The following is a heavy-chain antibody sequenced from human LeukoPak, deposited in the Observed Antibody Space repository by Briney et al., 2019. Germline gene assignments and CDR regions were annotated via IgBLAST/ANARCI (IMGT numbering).Heavy chain of an antibody. CDR1: GFTFSSYT. V-gene: IGHV3-48*01. Sequence: PGGSLRLSCAASGFTFSSYTMNWVRQAPGRGLEWVSYISSSSSTMFYADSVKGRFTISRDNAKNSLFLQMNSLRAEDTAVYYCARGSSSWYLFDNWGQGALVTVSS. CDR2: ISSSSSTM. CDR3: ARGSSSWYLFDN. D-gene: IGHD6-13*01. J-gene: IGHJ4*02.